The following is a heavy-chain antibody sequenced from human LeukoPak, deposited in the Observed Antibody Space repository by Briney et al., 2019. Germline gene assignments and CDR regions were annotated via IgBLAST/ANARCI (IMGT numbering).Heavy chain of an antibody. D-gene: IGHD2/OR15-2a*01. Sequence: GASVKVSCKASGYTFTGSYMHWVRQAPGQGPEWMGWIDPNSGGTNYPQKFQGRVTMTRDTSISTVYMELTRLRSDDTAVYYCARDPRSSITKGWFDPWGQGTLVTVSS. CDR3: ARDPRSSITKGWFDP. CDR1: GYTFTGSY. CDR2: IDPNSGGT. V-gene: IGHV1-2*02. J-gene: IGHJ5*02.